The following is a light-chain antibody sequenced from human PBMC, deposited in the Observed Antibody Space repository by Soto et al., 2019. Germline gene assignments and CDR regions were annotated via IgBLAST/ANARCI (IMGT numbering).Light chain of an antibody. CDR3: QQYNDWLWT. CDR2: DAS. CDR1: QSVSSY. J-gene: IGKJ1*01. Sequence: DTLFTQSPDTLSFSPVERATLSFIASQSVSSYLSWYQQKPFRAPMLLIYDASNRATGIPARFSGTGSGTDFTLTINNLEPEDFAVYYCQQYNDWLWTFGQGTKVDIK. V-gene: IGKV3-11*01.